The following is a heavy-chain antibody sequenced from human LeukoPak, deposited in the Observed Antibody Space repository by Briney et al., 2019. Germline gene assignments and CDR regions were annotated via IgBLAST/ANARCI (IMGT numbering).Heavy chain of an antibody. D-gene: IGHD6-19*01. V-gene: IGHV1-46*02. CDR1: GYTFNTDY. CDR2: INSRGGST. CDR3: ARDRESSGFFSYYYGMDV. Sequence: ASVKVSCKASGYTFNTDYFHWVRQAPGQGLEWMGIINSRGGSTTYAQKFQGRVTMTTDTSTSTVYMDLSSLTYEDTAVYYCARDRESSGFFSYYYGMDVWGQGTTVTVSS. J-gene: IGHJ6*02.